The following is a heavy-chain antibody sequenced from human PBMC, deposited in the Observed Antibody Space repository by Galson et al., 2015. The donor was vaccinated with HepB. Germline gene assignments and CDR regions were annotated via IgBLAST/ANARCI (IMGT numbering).Heavy chain of an antibody. Sequence: SVKVSCKASGYTFNSYYMHWVRQAPGQGLEWMGIINPSTGSTNYAQKFQGRVTMTRDTSTSTMYMELSSLRSDDTAVYYCARDIGYSAFGYSGYWGQGTLVTVSS. CDR2: INPSTGST. J-gene: IGHJ4*02. D-gene: IGHD5-12*01. CDR3: ARDIGYSAFGYSGY. CDR1: GYTFNSYY. V-gene: IGHV1-46*02.